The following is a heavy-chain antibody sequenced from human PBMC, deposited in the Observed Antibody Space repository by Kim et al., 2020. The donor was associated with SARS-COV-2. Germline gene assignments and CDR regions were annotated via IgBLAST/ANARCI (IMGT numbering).Heavy chain of an antibody. CDR1: GGSVSSGSYY. CDR2: IYYSGST. V-gene: IGHV4-61*01. Sequence: SETLSLTCTVSGGSVSSGSYYWSWIRQPPGKGLEWIGYIYYSGSTNYNPSLKSRVTISVDTSKNQFSLKLSSVTAADTAVYYCARERLAYDILTGYYIGDYFDCWGQGTLVTVSS. D-gene: IGHD3-9*01. CDR3: ARERLAYDILTGYYIGDYFDC. J-gene: IGHJ4*02.